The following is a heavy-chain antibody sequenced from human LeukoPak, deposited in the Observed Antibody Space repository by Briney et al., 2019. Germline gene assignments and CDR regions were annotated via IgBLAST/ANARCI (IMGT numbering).Heavy chain of an antibody. J-gene: IGHJ6*02. CDR3: ALARSEYHYGMDV. CDR1: GDSISSISVA. Sequence: SQTLSLTCAISGDSISSISVAWNWITQCPSRGLEWLGRTYYRSKWYYEYAVSVKGRININPNPSKHQFSLQPNSVTPEDTAVYYCALARSEYHYGMDVWGQGTTVTVSS. CDR2: TYYRSKWYY. V-gene: IGHV6-1*01.